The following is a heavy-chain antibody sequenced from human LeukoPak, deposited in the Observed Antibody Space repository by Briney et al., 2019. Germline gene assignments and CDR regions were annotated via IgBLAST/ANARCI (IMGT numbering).Heavy chain of an antibody. CDR1: GFTFSSYW. Sequence: GGSLRLSCAASGFTFSSYWMSWVRRAPGKGLEWVANIRQDGSEKYYVDSVKGRFTISRDNAKNSLYLQMNSLRAEDTAVYYCARDTDCSSTSCYPFWFDPWGQGTLVTVSS. V-gene: IGHV3-7*01. CDR2: IRQDGSEK. J-gene: IGHJ5*02. CDR3: ARDTDCSSTSCYPFWFDP. D-gene: IGHD2-2*01.